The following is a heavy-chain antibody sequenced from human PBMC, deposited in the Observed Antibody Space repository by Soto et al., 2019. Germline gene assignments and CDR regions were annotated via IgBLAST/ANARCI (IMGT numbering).Heavy chain of an antibody. CDR1: GASISGFY. J-gene: IGHJ5*02. CDR3: VRDGTKTLRDWFDP. V-gene: IGHV4-4*07. CDR2: IYATGTT. Sequence: SETLSLTCTVSGASISGFYWSWIRKSAGKGLEWIGRIYATGTTDYNPSLKSRVMMSVDTSKKQFSLKLRSVTAADTAVYYCVRDGTKTLRDWFDPWGQGTLVTVSS. D-gene: IGHD1-1*01.